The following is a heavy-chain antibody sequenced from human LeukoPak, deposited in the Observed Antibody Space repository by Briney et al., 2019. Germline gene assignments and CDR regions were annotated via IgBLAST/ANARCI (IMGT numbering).Heavy chain of an antibody. Sequence: SETLSLTCTVSGGSINSGSGYWSWIRQPAGKGLEWIGRIYVSGSTDYNPSLRSRVSMSVDTSKNQFSLKLSSVIAADTAVYYCAREGGYCNSGYCYISLDYWGQGALLTVSS. CDR3: AREGGYCNSGYCYISLDY. D-gene: IGHD2-2*02. CDR2: IYVSGST. CDR1: GGSINSGSGY. J-gene: IGHJ4*02. V-gene: IGHV4-61*02.